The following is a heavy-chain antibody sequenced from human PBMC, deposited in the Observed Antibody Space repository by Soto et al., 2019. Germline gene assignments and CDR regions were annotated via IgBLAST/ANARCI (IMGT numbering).Heavy chain of an antibody. CDR3: ARALPGYDSSDDAFDI. CDR2: IYYSGTT. Sequence: SETLSLTCTVSGGSIGSYYWSWIRQPPGKGLEWIGYIYYSGTTNYNPSLKSRVTISIDTSKKQFSLKLSSVTAADTAVYYCARALPGYDSSDDAFDIWGQGTMVT. V-gene: IGHV4-59*01. CDR1: GGSIGSYY. D-gene: IGHD3-22*01. J-gene: IGHJ3*02.